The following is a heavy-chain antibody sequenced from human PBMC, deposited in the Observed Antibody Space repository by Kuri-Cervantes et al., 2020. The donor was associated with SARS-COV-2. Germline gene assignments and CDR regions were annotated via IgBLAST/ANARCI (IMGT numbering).Heavy chain of an antibody. J-gene: IGHJ3*02. CDR2: ISYDGSNK. D-gene: IGHD3-10*01. V-gene: IGHV3-30-3*01. Sequence: GESLKISCAASGFTFSSYAMHWVRQAPGKGLEWVAVISYDGSNKYYADSVKGRFTISRDNSKNTLYPQMNSLRAEDTAVYYCVGELLDAFDIWGQGTMVT. CDR1: GFTFSSYA. CDR3: VGELLDAFDI.